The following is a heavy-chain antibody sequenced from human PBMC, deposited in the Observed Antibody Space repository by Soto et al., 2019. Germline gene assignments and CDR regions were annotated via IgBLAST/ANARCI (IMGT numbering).Heavy chain of an antibody. J-gene: IGHJ4*02. CDR1: GVSINTYY. CDR3: ARFAHVGYCSSTSCYVWAFDY. Sequence: SETLSLTCTVTGVSINTYYWAWIRQPPGEGLEWFGSIYHSGSTNYNPSLKSRVTISVDKSKNQFSLKLSSVTAADTAVYYCARFAHVGYCSSTSCYVWAFDYWGQGTLVTVSS. D-gene: IGHD2-2*01. CDR2: IYHSGST. V-gene: IGHV4-59*12.